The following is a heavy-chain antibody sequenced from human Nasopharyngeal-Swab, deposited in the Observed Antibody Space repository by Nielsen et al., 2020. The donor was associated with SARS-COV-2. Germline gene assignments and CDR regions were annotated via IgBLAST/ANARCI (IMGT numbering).Heavy chain of an antibody. J-gene: IGHJ6*03. Sequence: WIRQPPGKALKWLALIDWDDDKYYSTSLRTRLTISKDTSKNQVVLTMTNMDPVDTATYYCARAQTSSWAVRYYYYMDVWGKGTTVTVSS. V-gene: IGHV2-70*01. D-gene: IGHD6-13*01. CDR3: ARAQTSSWAVRYYYYMDV. CDR2: IDWDDDK.